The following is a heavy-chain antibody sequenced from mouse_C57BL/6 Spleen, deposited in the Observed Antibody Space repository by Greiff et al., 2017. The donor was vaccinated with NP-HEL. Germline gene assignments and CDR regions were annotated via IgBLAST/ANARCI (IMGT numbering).Heavy chain of an antibody. D-gene: IGHD2-4*01. CDR2: INPNNGGT. CDR3: SRGGLRRGYYFDY. J-gene: IGHJ2*01. V-gene: IGHV1-22*01. Sequence: EVQLQQSGPELVKPGASVKMSCKASGYTFTDYNMHWVKQSHGKSLEWIGYINPNNGGTSYNQKFKGKATLTVNTSSSTAYMELRSLTSEDSAVYYCSRGGLRRGYYFDYWGQGTTLTGSS. CDR1: GYTFTDYN.